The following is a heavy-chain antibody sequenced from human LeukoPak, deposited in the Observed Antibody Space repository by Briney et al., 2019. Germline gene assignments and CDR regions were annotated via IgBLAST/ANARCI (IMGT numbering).Heavy chain of an antibody. CDR2: VTYDRRTE. CDR3: ARDLGFGAPDDS. CDR1: GFIFSRYG. Sequence: PGRSLRLSCLASGFIFSRYGFHWVRQAPGKGPEWVAGVTYDRRTEFYADSVRGRFTLSRDNSKNAVYLQMDSLRSEDTAVYYCARDLGFGAPDDSWGQGTLVTVSS. V-gene: IGHV3-30*03. D-gene: IGHD3-10*01. J-gene: IGHJ4*02.